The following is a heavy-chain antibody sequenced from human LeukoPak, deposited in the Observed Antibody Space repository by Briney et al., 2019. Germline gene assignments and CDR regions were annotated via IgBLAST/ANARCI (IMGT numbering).Heavy chain of an antibody. CDR2: ISWNSGSI. CDR3: AKDIYYDSSGGIDY. J-gene: IGHJ4*02. V-gene: IGHV3-9*01. Sequence: PGGSLRLSCAASGFTFDDYAMHWVRQAPGKGLEWVSGISWNSGSIGYADSVKGRFTISRDNAKNSLYLQMNSLRAEDTALYYCAKDIYYDSSGGIDYWGQGTLVTVSS. D-gene: IGHD3-22*01. CDR1: GFTFDDYA.